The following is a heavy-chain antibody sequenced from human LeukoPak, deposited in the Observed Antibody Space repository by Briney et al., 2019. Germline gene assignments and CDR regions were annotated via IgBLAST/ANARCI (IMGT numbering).Heavy chain of an antibody. D-gene: IGHD3-3*01. Sequence: PSETLSLTCAVYGGSFSGYYWSWIRQPPGKGLEWIGEINHSGSINYNPSLKSRVTISVDTSKNQFSLKLSSVTAADTAVYYCARDKAGTYYDFWSGYPKANWFDPWGQGTLVTVSS. J-gene: IGHJ5*02. CDR2: INHSGSI. V-gene: IGHV4-34*01. CDR1: GGSFSGYY. CDR3: ARDKAGTYYDFWSGYPKANWFDP.